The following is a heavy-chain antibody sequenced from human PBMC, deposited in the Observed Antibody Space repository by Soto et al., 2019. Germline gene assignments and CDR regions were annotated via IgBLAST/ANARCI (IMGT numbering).Heavy chain of an antibody. D-gene: IGHD2-8*01. CDR1: GFTFSSYG. CDR2: ISYDGSNK. J-gene: IGHJ4*02. Sequence: HPGGSLRLSCAASGFTFSSYGMHWVRQAPGKGLEWVAVISYDGSNKYYADSVKGRFTISRDNSKNTLYLQMNSLRAEDTAVYYCAKDQDIVLIRLYYFDYWGQGALVTVSS. V-gene: IGHV3-30*18. CDR3: AKDQDIVLIRLYYFDY.